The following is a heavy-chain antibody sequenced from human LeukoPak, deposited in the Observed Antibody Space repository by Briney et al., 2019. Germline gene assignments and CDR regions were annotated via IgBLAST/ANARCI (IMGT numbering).Heavy chain of an antibody. J-gene: IGHJ4*02. CDR2: ISYDGSNK. CDR3: AKTHSTSWGYFDY. V-gene: IGHV3-30-3*02. D-gene: IGHD2-2*01. Sequence: PGGSLRLSCAASGFTFSSYAMHWVRQAPGKGLEWVAVISYDGSNKYYADSVKGRFTISRDNSKNTLYLQMNSLRAEDTAVYYCAKTHSTSWGYFDYWGKGTLVTVSS. CDR1: GFTFSSYA.